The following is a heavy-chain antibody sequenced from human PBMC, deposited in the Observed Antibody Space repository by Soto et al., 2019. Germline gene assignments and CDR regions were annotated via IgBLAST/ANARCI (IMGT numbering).Heavy chain of an antibody. CDR1: GFTFSSYS. D-gene: IGHD3-16*02. V-gene: IGHV3-21*01. CDR3: ARGGWYDYVWGSYRFYFDY. Sequence: EVQLVESGGGLVKPGGSLRLSCAASGFTFSSYSMNWVRQAPGKGLEWVSSISSSSSYIYYADSVKGRFTISRDNAKNSLYLQMNSLRAEDTAVYYCARGGWYDYVWGSYRFYFDYWGQGTLVTVSS. J-gene: IGHJ4*02. CDR2: ISSSSSYI.